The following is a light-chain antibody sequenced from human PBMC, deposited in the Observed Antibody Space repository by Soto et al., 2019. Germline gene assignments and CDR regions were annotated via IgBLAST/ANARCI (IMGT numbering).Light chain of an antibody. CDR1: ESLVHSDGSTH. V-gene: IGKV2-24*01. CDR2: EIS. J-gene: IGKJ1*01. Sequence: DIVMTQTPLSSPVTLGQPASISCRSSESLVHSDGSTHLSWLQQRPGQPPRLLIYEISNRFSGVPDRFSGSGAGTDFTLKISRVEAEDVGVYYCMQATQFLRTFGQGTKVEIK. CDR3: MQATQFLRT.